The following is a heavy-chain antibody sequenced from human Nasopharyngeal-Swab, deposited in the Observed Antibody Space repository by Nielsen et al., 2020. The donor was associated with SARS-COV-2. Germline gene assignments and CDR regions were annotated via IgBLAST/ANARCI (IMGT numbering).Heavy chain of an antibody. CDR1: GASISSSNW. CDR3: ARVLAGGSATSCYLLD. D-gene: IGHD2-2*01. Sequence: SETLSLTCDVSGASISSSNWWNWVRQSPGKGLEWIGEIFHSGSTNYNPSLESRVTISIYQSNTQFSLRLTSVTATDPAIYYCARVLAGGSATSCYLLDWGPGTLVTVSS. CDR2: IFHSGST. J-gene: IGHJ4*02. V-gene: IGHV4-4*02.